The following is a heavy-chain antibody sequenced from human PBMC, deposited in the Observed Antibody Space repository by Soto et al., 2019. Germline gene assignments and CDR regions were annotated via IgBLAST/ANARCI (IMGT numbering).Heavy chain of an antibody. Sequence: ASVELCCEASGDRFTCYYMHWVRQAPGQGLEWMGWMNPNSGNTGYAQKFRGRVTMTRNTSISTAYMELSSLRSEDTAVYYCARERTGTTSMDVWGQGTTVTVSS. CDR1: GDRFTCYY. D-gene: IGHD1-1*01. CDR3: ARERTGTTSMDV. V-gene: IGHV1-8*02. J-gene: IGHJ6*02. CDR2: MNPNSGNT.